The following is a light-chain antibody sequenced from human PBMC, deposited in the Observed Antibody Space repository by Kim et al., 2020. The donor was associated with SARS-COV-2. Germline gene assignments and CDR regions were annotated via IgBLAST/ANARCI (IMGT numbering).Light chain of an antibody. CDR3: QVWDSRSDHYV. CDR2: YDN. CDR1: DIGTKG. Sequence: PRKAAKITGGGDDIGTKGVHWYQQRPGQAPVVVMYYDNDRPSGTPERISGSISGNTATLTITRVEAGDEADYYCQVWDSRSDHYVFGSGTKVTVL. J-gene: IGLJ1*01. V-gene: IGLV3-21*04.